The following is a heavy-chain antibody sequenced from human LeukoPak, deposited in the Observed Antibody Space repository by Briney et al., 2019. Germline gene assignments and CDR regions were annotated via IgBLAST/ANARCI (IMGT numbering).Heavy chain of an antibody. CDR3: AKLVVVVPAAIGGRYFDY. V-gene: IGHV3-23*01. Sequence: PGGSLRLSCAASGFTFSSYAMSWVRQAPGKGLEWVSAISGSGGSTYYADSVKGRFTISRDNSKNTLYLQMNSLRAEDTAVYYCAKLVVVVPAAIGGRYFDYWGRGTLVTVSS. CDR2: ISGSGGST. J-gene: IGHJ4*02. D-gene: IGHD2-2*02. CDR1: GFTFSSYA.